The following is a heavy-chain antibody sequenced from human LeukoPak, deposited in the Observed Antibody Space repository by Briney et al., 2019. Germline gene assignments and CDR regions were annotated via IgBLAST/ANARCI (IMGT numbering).Heavy chain of an antibody. Sequence: SETLSLTCDVYGESFSDYYWSWIRQPPGKGLEWIAYIYHTGSTNYNPSLQSRVIISLDKSKNQLSLKLRTVTAADTAVYYCARFISPESYFYFSYYYYMDVWGKGTTVTVSS. V-gene: IGHV4-59*13. D-gene: IGHD3-10*01. J-gene: IGHJ6*03. CDR1: GESFSDYY. CDR2: IYHTGST. CDR3: ARFISPESYFYFSYYYYMDV.